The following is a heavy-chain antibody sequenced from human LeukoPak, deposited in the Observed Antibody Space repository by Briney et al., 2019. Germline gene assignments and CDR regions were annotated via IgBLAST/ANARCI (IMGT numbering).Heavy chain of an antibody. J-gene: IGHJ6*02. D-gene: IGHD3/OR15-3a*01. CDR1: GFTFSSYW. V-gene: IGHV3-7*01. CDR3: ARDHQDWAYYYYGMDV. CDR2: IKQDGSEK. Sequence: GGSLRLSCAASGFTFSSYWMSWVRQAPGKGLEWVANIKQDGSEKYYVDSVKGRFTISRDNAKNSLYLQMNSLRAEDTAVYYCARDHQDWAYYYYGMDVWGQGTTVTVSS.